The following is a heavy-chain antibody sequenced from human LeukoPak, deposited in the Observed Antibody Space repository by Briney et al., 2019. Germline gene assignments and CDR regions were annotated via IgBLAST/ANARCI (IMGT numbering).Heavy chain of an antibody. CDR3: ARDFKLRQNGFDP. CDR2: IYTSGST. D-gene: IGHD5-12*01. V-gene: IGHV4-4*07. J-gene: IGHJ5*02. Sequence: SETLSVTCTVFGGPISSYYWSWIRQHARKGLEWIGRIYTSGSTNYNPSLKSRVTISLDTPKNQFSLQLSSVTAGVPAVYYFARDFKLRQNGFDPWGQGNLVTVSS. CDR1: GGPISSYY.